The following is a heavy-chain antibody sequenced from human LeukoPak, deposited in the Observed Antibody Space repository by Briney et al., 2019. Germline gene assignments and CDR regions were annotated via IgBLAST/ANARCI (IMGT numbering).Heavy chain of an antibody. D-gene: IGHD4-17*01. CDR1: GFTFSSYG. CDR3: AKVDGDYSFGPQDY. J-gene: IGHJ4*02. CDR2: ISYDGSNK. V-gene: IGHV3-30*18. Sequence: GGSLRLSCAASGFTFSSYGMHWVRQAPGKGLEWVAVISYDGSNKYYADSVKGRFTISRDNSKNTLYLQMNSLRAEDTAVYYCAKVDGDYSFGPQDYWGQGTLVAVSS.